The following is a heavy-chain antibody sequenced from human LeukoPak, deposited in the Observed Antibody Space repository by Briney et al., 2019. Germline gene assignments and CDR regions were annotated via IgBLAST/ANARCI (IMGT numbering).Heavy chain of an antibody. CDR2: NSAYNGNT. J-gene: IGHJ4*02. CDR3: ARTGWLQSDPFDS. Sequence: ASVKVSCKASGYTFSNYGFSWVRQAPGQGLEWMGWNSAYNGNTNYAQKLQGRVTMTTDTSTTTAYMELRSLISADTAVYYCARTGWLQSDPFDSWGQGTLVTVSS. D-gene: IGHD5-24*01. CDR1: GYTFSNYG. V-gene: IGHV1-18*01.